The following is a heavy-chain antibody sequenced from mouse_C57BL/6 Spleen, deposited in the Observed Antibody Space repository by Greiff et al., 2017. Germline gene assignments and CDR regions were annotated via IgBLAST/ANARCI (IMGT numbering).Heavy chain of an antibody. D-gene: IGHD2-3*01. CDR2: IYPRSGNT. J-gene: IGHJ2*01. V-gene: IGHV1-81*01. Sequence: VQLQQSGAELARPGASVKLSCKASGYTFTSYGISWVKQRTGQGLEWIGEIYPRSGNTYYNEKFKGKATLTADKSSSTAYMELRSLTSEDSAVYFCARKGDGYYYFDYWGQGTTLTVSS. CDR3: ARKGDGYYYFDY. CDR1: GYTFTSYG.